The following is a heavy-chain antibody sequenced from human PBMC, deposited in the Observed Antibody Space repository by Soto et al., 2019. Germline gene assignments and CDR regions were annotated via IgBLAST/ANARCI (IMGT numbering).Heavy chain of an antibody. CDR1: GGTFSSYA. CDR3: AREVRSGIDD. D-gene: IGHD2-15*01. CDR2: IIPIFGTA. J-gene: IGHJ4*02. Sequence: ASVKVSCKASGGTFSSYAISWVRQAPGQGLEWMGGIIPIFGTANYTQKFQGRVTITADESTSTAYMELSSLRSEDTAVYYCAREVRSGIDDWGQGTLVTVSS. V-gene: IGHV1-69*13.